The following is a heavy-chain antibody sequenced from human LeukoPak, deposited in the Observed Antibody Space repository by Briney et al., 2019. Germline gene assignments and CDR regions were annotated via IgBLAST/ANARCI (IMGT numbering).Heavy chain of an antibody. V-gene: IGHV4-59*01. J-gene: IGHJ4*02. D-gene: IGHD1-26*01. CDR3: ASSGDSSGDYFDY. CDR1: GGSISSYY. Sequence: SETLSLTCTVSGGSISSYYWSWIRQPPGKGLEWIGYIYYSGSTNYNPSLKRRVTISVDTSKNQFSLKLSSVTAADTAVYYCASSGDSSGDYFDYWGQGTLVTVSS. CDR2: IYYSGST.